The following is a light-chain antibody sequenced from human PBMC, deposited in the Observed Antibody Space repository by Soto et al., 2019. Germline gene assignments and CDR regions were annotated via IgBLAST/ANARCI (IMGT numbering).Light chain of an antibody. Sequence: DIQMTQSPSSLFASVGDSVTITCRASQTITTYLNWYRQKPGKAPKLLIYAASSLQSGVPSRFSGSGSETEFTLTIRSLQTADSAPYFCQQIYSAPLTFGGGTKVDIK. J-gene: IGKJ4*01. CDR1: QTITTY. CDR2: AAS. CDR3: QQIYSAPLT. V-gene: IGKV1-39*01.